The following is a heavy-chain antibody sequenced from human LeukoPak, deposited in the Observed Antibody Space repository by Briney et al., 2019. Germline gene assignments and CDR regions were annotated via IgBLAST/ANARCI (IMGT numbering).Heavy chain of an antibody. CDR3: ARVGPRGDYGSGSYYNRNYYYMDV. Sequence: SETLSLTCTVSGGSISSYYGSWIRQPAGKGREWIGRIDTSGSTNYNPSLKSRVPMSVDTFKNQFSLTLRSVTAADTAVYSCARVGPRGDYGSGSYYNRNYYYMDVWGKGTTVTVSS. J-gene: IGHJ6*03. V-gene: IGHV4-4*07. D-gene: IGHD3-10*01. CDR1: GGSISSYY. CDR2: IDTSGST.